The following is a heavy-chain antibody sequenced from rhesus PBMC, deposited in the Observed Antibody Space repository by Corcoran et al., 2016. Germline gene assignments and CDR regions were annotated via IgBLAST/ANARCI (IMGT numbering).Heavy chain of an antibody. CDR3: AKGSSGSYVEYFEF. V-gene: IGHV4S14*01. J-gene: IGHJ1*01. Sequence: QVQLQESGPGLVKPSETLSLTCAVSGYSISSTYYWRWLRQSPGKGLGWIGGISGCYGNSALNPSLKSRVTLSGDTSKNQFSVKLISVTAADTATYYCAKGSSGSYVEYFEFWGQGALVTVSS. D-gene: IGHD6-25*01. CDR1: GYSISSTYY. CDR2: ISGCYGNS.